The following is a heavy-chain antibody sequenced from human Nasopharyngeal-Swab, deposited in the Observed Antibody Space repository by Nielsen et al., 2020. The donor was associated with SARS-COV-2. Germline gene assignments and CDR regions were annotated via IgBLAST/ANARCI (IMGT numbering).Heavy chain of an antibody. V-gene: IGHV4-61*02. Sequence: SETLSLTCTVSGGSISSGSYYWSWIRQPAGKGLEWIGRINTSGSTNYNPSLKSRVTISVDTSKNQFSLKLSSVTAADTAVYYCARVYYDSSGYREDWGQGTLVTVSS. D-gene: IGHD3-22*01. CDR2: INTSGST. J-gene: IGHJ4*02. CDR1: GGSISSGSYY. CDR3: ARVYYDSSGYRED.